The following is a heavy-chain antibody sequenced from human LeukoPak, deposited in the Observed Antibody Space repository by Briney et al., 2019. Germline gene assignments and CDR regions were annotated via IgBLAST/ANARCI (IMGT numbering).Heavy chain of an antibody. CDR3: ASGFLGSCSGGTCYSGY. D-gene: IGHD2-15*01. CDR1: GFTFSSYW. Sequence: GGSLRLSCAASGFTFSSYWMHWVRQAPGKGLVWVSRINTDGSSTSYADSVKGRFTISRDNAKNTLYLQMNSLRVEDTAVYYCASGFLGSCSGGTCYSGYWGQGTLVAVSS. CDR2: INTDGSST. J-gene: IGHJ4*02. V-gene: IGHV3-74*01.